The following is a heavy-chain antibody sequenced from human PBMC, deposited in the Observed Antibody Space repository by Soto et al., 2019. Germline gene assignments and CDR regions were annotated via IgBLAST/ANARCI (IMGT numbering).Heavy chain of an antibody. Sequence: EVQLLESGGGLVQPGGSLRLSCAASGFTFSSYAMRWVRQAPVKGLEWVSAISGSGGSTYYADSVKGRFTISRDNSKNTRYLQMNSLRAEDTAVYYCARRGSGSYYDYWGQGTVVTVSS. D-gene: IGHD1-26*01. CDR2: ISGSGGST. V-gene: IGHV3-23*01. CDR1: GFTFSSYA. CDR3: ARRGSGSYYDY. J-gene: IGHJ4*02.